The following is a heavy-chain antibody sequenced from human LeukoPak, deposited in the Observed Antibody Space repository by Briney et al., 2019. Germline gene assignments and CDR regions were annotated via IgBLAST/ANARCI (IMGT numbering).Heavy chain of an antibody. Sequence: PSESLSLTCTVSGDSISGSSFYWAWIRQPPGKGLEWIGTIYYSGSTYYSPSLKSRVTISLDTSKNRFSLKLSSVTAADTAMYYCAKDASRYYDSTGSPGYWGQGTLVPVSS. CDR1: GDSISGSSFY. D-gene: IGHD3-22*01. V-gene: IGHV4-39*07. CDR3: AKDASRYYDSTGSPGY. CDR2: IYYSGST. J-gene: IGHJ4*02.